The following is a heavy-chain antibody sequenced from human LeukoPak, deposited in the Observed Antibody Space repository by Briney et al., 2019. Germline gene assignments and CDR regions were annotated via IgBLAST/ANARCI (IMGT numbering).Heavy chain of an antibody. V-gene: IGHV1-2*02. CDR1: GYAFTGYY. J-gene: IGHJ4*02. CDR3: ARGDPSEEVLDY. CDR2: INPNSGGT. Sequence: ASVKVSCKASGYAFTGYYMHWVRQAPGQGLEWMGWINPNSGGTNYAQKFQGRVTMTRDTSISTAYMELSRLRSDDTAVYYCARGDPSEEVLDYWGQGTLVTVSS.